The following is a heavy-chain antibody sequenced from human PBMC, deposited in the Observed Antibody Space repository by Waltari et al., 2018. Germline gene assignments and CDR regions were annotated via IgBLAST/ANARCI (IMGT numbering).Heavy chain of an antibody. CDR3: AGGGGYCSSTSCYTAIDY. J-gene: IGHJ4*02. D-gene: IGHD2-2*02. V-gene: IGHV4-30-2*01. CDR2: IYHSGST. CDR1: GGSISSGGYS. Sequence: QLQLQESGSGLVKPSQTLSLTCAVSGGSISSGGYSWSWIRQPPGKGLEWIGYIYHSGSTYYNPSLKSRVTISVDRSKNQFSLKLSSVTAADTAVYYCAGGGGYCSSTSCYTAIDYWGQGTLVTVSS.